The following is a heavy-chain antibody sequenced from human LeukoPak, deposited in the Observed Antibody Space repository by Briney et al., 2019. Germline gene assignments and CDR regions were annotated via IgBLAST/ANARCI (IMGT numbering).Heavy chain of an antibody. CDR1: GASISGGTYY. J-gene: IGHJ5*02. V-gene: IGHV4-31*03. CDR3: ARVDNYNWFDP. Sequence: SETLSLTCSVSGASISGGTYYWSWIRQHPGKGLEWIGYIYYSGSTYYNPSLKSRVTISVDTSKNQFSLKLSSVTAADTAVYYCARVDNYNWFDPWGQGTLVTVSS. CDR2: IYYSGST. D-gene: IGHD1-20*01.